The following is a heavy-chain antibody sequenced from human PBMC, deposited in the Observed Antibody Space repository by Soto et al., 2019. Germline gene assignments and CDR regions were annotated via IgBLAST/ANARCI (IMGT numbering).Heavy chain of an antibody. CDR3: ARAKFYYGSGSEPKTLDY. V-gene: IGHV1-18*01. D-gene: IGHD3-10*01. J-gene: IGHJ4*02. Sequence: ASVKVSCKASGYTFTSYGISWVRQAPGQGLEWMGWISAYNGNTNYAQKLQGRVTMTTDTSTSTAYMELRSLRSDDTAVYYCARAKFYYGSGSEPKTLDYWGQGTLVTVS. CDR2: ISAYNGNT. CDR1: GYTFTSYG.